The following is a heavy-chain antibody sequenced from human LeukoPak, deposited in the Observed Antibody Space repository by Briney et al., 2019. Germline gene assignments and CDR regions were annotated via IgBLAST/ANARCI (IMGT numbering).Heavy chain of an antibody. J-gene: IGHJ4*02. D-gene: IGHD3-10*01. V-gene: IGHV3-15*01. CDR2: IKSKTDGETT. Sequence: GGSLRLSCAASGFTFSNAWMSWVRQAPGKGLEWIGRIKSKTDGETTDYAAPVKGRFTISRDDSKNTVYLQMNSLKTEDTAVYYCTTAGHMVREVVGYFDYWGQGTLVTVSS. CDR3: TTAGHMVREVVGYFDY. CDR1: GFTFSNAW.